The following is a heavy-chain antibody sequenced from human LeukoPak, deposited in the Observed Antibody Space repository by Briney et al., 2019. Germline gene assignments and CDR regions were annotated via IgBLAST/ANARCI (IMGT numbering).Heavy chain of an antibody. J-gene: IGHJ5*02. CDR1: GFTFSSYE. V-gene: IGHV3-48*03. Sequence: PGGSLRLSCAASGFTFSSYEMNWVRQAPGKGLEWVSYISSSGSTIYYADSVKGRFTISRDNAKNSLYLQMNSLRAEDTAVYYCARVASPGYNWFDPWGQGTLVTVSS. CDR2: ISSSGSTI. CDR3: ARVASPGYNWFDP.